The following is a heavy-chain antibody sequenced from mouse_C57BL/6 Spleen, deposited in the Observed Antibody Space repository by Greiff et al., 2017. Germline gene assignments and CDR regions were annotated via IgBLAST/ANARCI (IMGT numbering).Heavy chain of an antibody. Sequence: EVQLQESGPELVKPGASVKMSCKASGYTFTDYKMHWVKQSHGKSLEWIGYINPNNGGTSYNQKFKGKATLTVNKSSSTAYLELRSLTSEDSAVYYCARARWLLFYYGGQGTMLTVSS. CDR2: INPNNGGT. D-gene: IGHD2-3*01. V-gene: IGHV1-22*01. J-gene: IGHJ2*01. CDR3: ARARWLLFYY. CDR1: GYTFTDYK.